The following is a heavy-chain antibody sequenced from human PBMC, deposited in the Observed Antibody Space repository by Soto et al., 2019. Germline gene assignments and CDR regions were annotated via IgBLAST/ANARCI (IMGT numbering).Heavy chain of an antibody. CDR1: GFTFGSYD. Sequence: EVQLLESGGGLVQPGGSLRLSCAASGFTFGSYDMNWVRQAPGKGLERVSGISASGGSAYYADSVKGRFTISRDNSKNLLYLKLKGLRAEDTAIYFCAKDRDVVVGGGLDVWGQGTTVTVSS. J-gene: IGHJ6*02. V-gene: IGHV3-23*01. D-gene: IGHD3-16*01. CDR2: ISASGGSA. CDR3: AKDRDVVVGGGLDV.